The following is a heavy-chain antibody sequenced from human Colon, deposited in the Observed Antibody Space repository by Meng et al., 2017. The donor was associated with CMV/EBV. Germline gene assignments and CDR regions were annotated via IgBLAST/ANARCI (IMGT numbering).Heavy chain of an antibody. J-gene: IGHJ6*02. CDR3: VRDRGAMDV. D-gene: IGHD3-10*01. CDR2: ISSSGSFI. Sequence: GESLKISCAGSGFTFNNYNINWVRQAPGKGLEWVSSISSSGSFIYYADSVKGRFTISRDKAKDSVVLQMNSLRVEDTALYYCVRDRGAMDVWGQGTTVTVSS. V-gene: IGHV3-21*01. CDR1: GFTFNNYN.